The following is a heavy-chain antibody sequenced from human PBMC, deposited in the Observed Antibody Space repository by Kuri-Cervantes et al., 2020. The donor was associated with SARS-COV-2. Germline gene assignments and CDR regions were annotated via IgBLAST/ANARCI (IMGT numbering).Heavy chain of an antibody. V-gene: IGHV1-69*05. D-gene: IGHD3-3*01. CDR2: IIPIFGTA. CDR3: ARDKDFWSGPGVNWFDP. J-gene: IGHJ5*02. CDR1: GGTFSSYA. Sequence: SVKVSCKASGGTFSSYAISWVRQAPGQGLEWMGRIIPIFGTANYAQKFQGRVTMTTDTSTSTAYMELRSLRSDDTAVYYCARDKDFWSGPGVNWFDPWGQGTLVTVSS.